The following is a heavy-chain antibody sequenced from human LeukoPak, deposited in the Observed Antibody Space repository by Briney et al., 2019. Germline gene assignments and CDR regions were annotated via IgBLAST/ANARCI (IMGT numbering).Heavy chain of an antibody. D-gene: IGHD6-13*01. J-gene: IGHJ5*02. CDR1: GGSISSSSYY. CDR3: ARHLYSSSMYGWFDP. CDR2: IYYSGST. V-gene: IGHV4-39*01. Sequence: PSETLSLTCTVSGGSISSSSYYWGWIRHPPGKGLEWMGSIYYSGSTYYNPSLKSRVTISVDTSKNQFSLKLSSVTAADTAVYYCARHLYSSSMYGWFDPWGQGTLVTVSS.